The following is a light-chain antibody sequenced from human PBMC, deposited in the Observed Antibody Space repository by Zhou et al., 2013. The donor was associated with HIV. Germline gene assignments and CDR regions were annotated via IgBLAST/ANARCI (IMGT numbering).Light chain of an antibody. J-gene: IGKJ1*01. Sequence: VIWMTQSPSSLSAYTGDRVTISCRMSQGISNYLAWYQQKPGKAPELLIYAASTLQSGVPSRFSGSGSGTDFTLTISRLQSEDFATYYCQQANSFPWTFGQGTKVEVK. CDR3: QQANSFPWT. CDR1: QGISNY. CDR2: AAS. V-gene: IGKV1D-8*01.